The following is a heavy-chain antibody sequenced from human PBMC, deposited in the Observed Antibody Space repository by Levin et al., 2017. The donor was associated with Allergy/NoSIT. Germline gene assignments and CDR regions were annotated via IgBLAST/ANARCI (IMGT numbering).Heavy chain of an antibody. Sequence: HPGGSLRLSCAASGFTFTYYGLHWVRQAPGKRLEWVAVSWNDGSKKYYADSVKGRFTISRDNSKNTLYLQISSLRVDDTAVYYCARSSYGYPFDHWGQGTLVTVSS. D-gene: IGHD3-16*01. CDR3: ARSSYGYPFDH. V-gene: IGHV3-33*03. CDR1: GFTFTYYG. CDR2: SWNDGSKK. J-gene: IGHJ4*02.